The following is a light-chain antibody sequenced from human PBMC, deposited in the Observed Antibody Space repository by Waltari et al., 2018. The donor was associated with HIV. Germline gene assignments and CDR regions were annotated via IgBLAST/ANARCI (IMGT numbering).Light chain of an antibody. J-gene: IGKJ2*01. Sequence: EIVLTQSPVTLSLSPGERATLSCRASQSVGSDLVWYQQKPGQAPRLLIYDTSNRASGIPARFSGSGSGTDFTLTISSLQPEDLAVYYCQQGDDWPYTFGQGTKLEIK. CDR1: QSVGSD. CDR3: QQGDDWPYT. V-gene: IGKV3-11*01. CDR2: DTS.